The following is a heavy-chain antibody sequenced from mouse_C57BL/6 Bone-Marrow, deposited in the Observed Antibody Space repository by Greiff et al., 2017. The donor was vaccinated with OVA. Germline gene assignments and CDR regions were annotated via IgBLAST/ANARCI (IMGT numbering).Heavy chain of an antibody. CDR2: GQGLEWIG. V-gene: IGHV1-87*01. CDR1: YTFSRRVH. J-gene: IGHJ1*03. D-gene: IGHD1-1*01. Sequence: QVQLQQSGPELARPWASVKISCQAFYTFSRRVHFAIRDTNYWMQRVKQRPGQGLEWIGAFYPGNGDTSYIQKFKGKATLTADKSASTASMQLSSLTSEDSADYCGALITTVVAKYFDVWGTGTTVTVSS. CDR3: SEDSADYCGALITTVVAKYFDV.